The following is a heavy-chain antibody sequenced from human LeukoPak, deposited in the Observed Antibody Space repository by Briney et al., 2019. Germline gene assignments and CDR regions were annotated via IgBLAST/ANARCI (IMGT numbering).Heavy chain of an antibody. CDR2: VTGPADTT. CDR1: GFTFNNYA. Sequence: PGGSLRLSCAASGFTFNNYAMNWVRQAPGKGPEWVAAVTGPADTTYYADSVKGRFTISRDSFKDTLYLQMNRLGAEDTALYYCAKGAAIDHWGQGTLVTVSS. D-gene: IGHD5-24*01. J-gene: IGHJ4*02. V-gene: IGHV3-23*01. CDR3: AKGAAIDH.